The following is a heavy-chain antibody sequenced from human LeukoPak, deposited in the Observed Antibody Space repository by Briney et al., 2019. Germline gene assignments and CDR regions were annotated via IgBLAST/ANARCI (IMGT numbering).Heavy chain of an antibody. J-gene: IGHJ5*01. CDR2: ISYDGSNK. CDR1: GFTFSSYG. V-gene: IGHV3-30*03. Sequence: GGSLRLSCAASGFTFSSYGMHWVRQAPGKGLEWVAVISYDGSNKYYADSVKGRFTISRDNSKNTLYLQMNSLRAEDTAIYYCTSYSSIWYFFDCWGQGTEVTVSP. CDR3: TSYSSIWYFFDC. D-gene: IGHD6-13*01.